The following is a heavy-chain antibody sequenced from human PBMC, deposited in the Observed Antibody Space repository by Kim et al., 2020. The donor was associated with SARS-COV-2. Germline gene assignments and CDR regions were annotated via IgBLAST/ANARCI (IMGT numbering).Heavy chain of an antibody. CDR1: GFTFSGSA. CDR2: IRSKANSYAT. Sequence: GGSLRLSCAASGFTFSGSAMHWVRQASGKGLEWVGRIRSKANSYATAYAASVKGRFTISRDDSKNTAYLQMNSLKTEDTAVYYCTRHTDPDSSGCHEGFDYWGQGTLVTVSS. D-gene: IGHD6-19*01. CDR3: TRHTDPDSSGCHEGFDY. V-gene: IGHV3-73*01. J-gene: IGHJ4*02.